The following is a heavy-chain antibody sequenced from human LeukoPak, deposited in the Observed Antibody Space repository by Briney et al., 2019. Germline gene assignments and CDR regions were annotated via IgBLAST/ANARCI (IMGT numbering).Heavy chain of an antibody. D-gene: IGHD2-2*01. CDR3: AKRTIPAAPFDY. V-gene: IGHV3-23*01. Sequence: GGSLRLSCAASGLTLSSYAMSWVRQAPGKGLEWVSSISGSGGSTYYADSVKGRFTISRDNSKNTLYLQMNSLRAEDTAVYYCAKRTIPAAPFDYWGQGTLVTVSS. J-gene: IGHJ4*02. CDR1: GLTLSSYA. CDR2: ISGSGGST.